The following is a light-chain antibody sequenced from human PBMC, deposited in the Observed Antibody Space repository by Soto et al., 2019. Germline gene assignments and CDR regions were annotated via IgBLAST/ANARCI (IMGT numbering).Light chain of an antibody. CDR3: QKYDNAPWT. J-gene: IGKJ1*01. CDR1: QSISSN. V-gene: IGKV3-15*01. Sequence: EVVMTQSAAAVSVCQGDGATLSCRASQSISSNLAWYRQKPGQAPRLLIYGASTRATGIPARFRGSGSGTEFTLTISSLQSEDVGTYYCQKYDNAPWTFGQGTKVDIK. CDR2: GAS.